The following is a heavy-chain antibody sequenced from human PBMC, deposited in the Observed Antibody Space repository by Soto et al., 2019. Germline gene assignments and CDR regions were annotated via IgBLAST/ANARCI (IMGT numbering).Heavy chain of an antibody. CDR2: TYYRSKWFN. CDR3: ARAGTAASTSVFFDY. D-gene: IGHD6-13*01. J-gene: IGHJ4*02. V-gene: IGHV6-1*01. Sequence: SQTLSLTCVISGDSVSSNSAAWNWIRQSPSRGLEWLGRTYYRSKWFNDYAVSMKGRMTISPDTSKNQFSLQLNSVTPEDTAVYYCARAGTAASTSVFFDYWGQGAQVTVSS. CDR1: GDSVSSNSAA.